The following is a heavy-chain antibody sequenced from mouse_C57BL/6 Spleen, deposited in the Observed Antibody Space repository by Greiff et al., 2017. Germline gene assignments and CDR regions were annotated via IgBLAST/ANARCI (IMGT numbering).Heavy chain of an antibody. Sequence: EVKLVESEGGLVQPGSSMKLSCTASGFTFSDYYMAWVRQVPEKGLEWVANINYDGSSTYYLDSLKSRFIISRDNAKNILYLQMSSLKSEDTATYYCAREECYYYAMDYWGQGTSVTVSS. V-gene: IGHV5-16*01. CDR1: GFTFSDYY. J-gene: IGHJ4*01. CDR3: AREECYYYAMDY. D-gene: IGHD2-12*01. CDR2: INYDGSST.